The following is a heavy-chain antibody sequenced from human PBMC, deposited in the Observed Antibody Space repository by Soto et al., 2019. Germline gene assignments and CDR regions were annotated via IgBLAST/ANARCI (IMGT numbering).Heavy chain of an antibody. CDR1: GFTFSSYA. CDR3: AKEGVPAAISYEGAFDI. CDR2: ISGSGGST. V-gene: IGHV3-23*01. Sequence: GGSLRLSCAASGFTFSSYAMSWVRQAPGKGLEWVSAISGSGGSTYYADSVKGRFTISRDNSKNTLYLQMNSLRAEDTAVYYCAKEGVPAAISYEGAFDIWGQGTMVTVSS. D-gene: IGHD2-2*01. J-gene: IGHJ3*02.